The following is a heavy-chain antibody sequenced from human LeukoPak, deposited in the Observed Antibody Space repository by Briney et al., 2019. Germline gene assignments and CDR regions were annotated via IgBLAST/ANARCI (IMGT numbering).Heavy chain of an antibody. J-gene: IGHJ4*02. Sequence: SETLSLTCTVSGGSISSYYWSWIRQPPGKGLEWIGYIYYSGSTNYNPSLKSRVTISVDTSKNQFSLKLSSVTAADTAVYCCARHHDSSGDYSPSFFDYWGQGTLVTVSS. CDR2: IYYSGST. D-gene: IGHD3-22*01. CDR3: ARHHDSSGDYSPSFFDY. CDR1: GGSISSYY. V-gene: IGHV4-59*01.